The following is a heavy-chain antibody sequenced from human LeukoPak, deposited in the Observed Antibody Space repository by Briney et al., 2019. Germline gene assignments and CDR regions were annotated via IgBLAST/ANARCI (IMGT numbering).Heavy chain of an antibody. CDR3: AREAGKEEPFDY. V-gene: IGHV3-23*01. CDR1: GFTFSHHG. Sequence: GGTLRLSCAASGFTFSHHGMNWGRQAPGKGLEWGSGVGPRGAMTYYADSGKGRLTCSRDNSKNMVFLQMNSLRAEDTAIYYCAREAGKEEPFDYWGQGTLVTVSS. D-gene: IGHD1-14*01. J-gene: IGHJ4*02. CDR2: VGPRGAMT.